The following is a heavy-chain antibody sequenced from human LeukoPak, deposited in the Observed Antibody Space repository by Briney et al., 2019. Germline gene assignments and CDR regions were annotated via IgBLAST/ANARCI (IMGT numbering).Heavy chain of an antibody. V-gene: IGHV3-30*04. D-gene: IGHD6-13*01. J-gene: IGHJ4*02. Sequence: GRSLRLSCAASGFTFSSYAMHWVRQAPGKGLEWVAVISYDGSNKYYADSVKGRFTISRDNSKNTLYLQMNSLRAEDTAVYYCARSIAAAVPSNDYWGQGTLVTVSP. CDR2: ISYDGSNK. CDR1: GFTFSSYA. CDR3: ARSIAAAVPSNDY.